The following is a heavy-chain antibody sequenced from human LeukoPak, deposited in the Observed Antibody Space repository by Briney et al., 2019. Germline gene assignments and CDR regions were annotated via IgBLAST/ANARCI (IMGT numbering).Heavy chain of an antibody. CDR2: ICYSGST. CDR1: GGSISSSSYY. V-gene: IGHV4-39*01. J-gene: IGHJ4*02. Sequence: SETLSLTCTVSGGSISSSSYYWGWIRQPPGKGLEWIGSICYSGSTYYNPSLKSRVTISVDTSKNQFSLKLSSVTAADTAVYYCARHGQTSFDCWGQGTLVTVSS. CDR3: ARHGQTSFDC.